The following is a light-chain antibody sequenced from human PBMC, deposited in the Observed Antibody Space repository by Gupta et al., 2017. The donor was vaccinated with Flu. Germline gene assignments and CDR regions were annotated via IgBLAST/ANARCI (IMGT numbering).Light chain of an antibody. Sequence: NLWAQYSVHWYQQFPGAAPRLLISGDNYRPSGVPDRFSGSRSGASASLAITGLRTEDEAEYYCQSYDSSRGGSWVFGGGTKLTVL. CDR2: GDN. J-gene: IGLJ3*02. V-gene: IGLV1-40*01. CDR1: NLWAQYS. CDR3: QSYDSSRGGSWV.